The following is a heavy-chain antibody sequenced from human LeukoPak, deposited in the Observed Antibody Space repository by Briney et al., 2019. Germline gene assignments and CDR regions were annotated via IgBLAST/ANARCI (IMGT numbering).Heavy chain of an antibody. Sequence: PGGSLRLSCAASGFTFSSYWMHWVRQAPGKGLVWVSRINPDGSSTSYADSVKGRFTISRDNAKNTLYLQTNSLRAEDTAVYYCARDLGWLQSYWGQGTLVTVSS. V-gene: IGHV3-74*01. CDR2: INPDGSST. CDR1: GFTFSSYW. J-gene: IGHJ4*02. D-gene: IGHD5-24*01. CDR3: ARDLGWLQSY.